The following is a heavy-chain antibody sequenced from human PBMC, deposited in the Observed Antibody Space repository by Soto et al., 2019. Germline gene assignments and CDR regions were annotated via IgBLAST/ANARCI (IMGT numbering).Heavy chain of an antibody. Sequence: ASVKVSCKASGYTYTGYYMHWVRQAPGQGLEWMGWINPNSGGTNYAQKFQGWVTMTRDTSISTAYMELSRLRSDDTAVYYCARWAQDIVVVPAANSLGGMDVWGQGTTVTVSS. V-gene: IGHV1-2*04. CDR1: GYTYTGYY. D-gene: IGHD2-2*01. J-gene: IGHJ6*02. CDR2: INPNSGGT. CDR3: ARWAQDIVVVPAANSLGGMDV.